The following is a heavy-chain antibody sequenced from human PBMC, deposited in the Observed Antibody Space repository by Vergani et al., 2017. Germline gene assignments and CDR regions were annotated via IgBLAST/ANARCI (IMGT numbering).Heavy chain of an antibody. J-gene: IGHJ4*02. Sequence: EVQLLESGGGLVQPGGSLRLSCAASGFTFSSYAMSWVRQAPGKGLEWVAAISGSGGSTYYADSVKGRFTISRDNSKNTLYLQMNRLRAEDTAVYYCAKGYYYDSSGYYLYYFDYWGQGTLVTVSS. D-gene: IGHD3-22*01. V-gene: IGHV3-23*01. CDR2: ISGSGGST. CDR1: GFTFSSYA. CDR3: AKGYYYDSSGYYLYYFDY.